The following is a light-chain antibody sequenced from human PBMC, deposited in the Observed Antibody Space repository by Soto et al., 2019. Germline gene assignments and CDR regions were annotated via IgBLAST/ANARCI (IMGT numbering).Light chain of an antibody. CDR3: QHYKTWPLS. Sequence: IVMTQSPATLSVSPGERATLSCRASQSIGSTLAWYQQKPGQTPRLLIYDASTRATGIPARFSGIGSGTELTLIISSLQSEDFAVYYCQHYKTWPLSFGGGTKVEI. CDR1: QSIGST. V-gene: IGKV3-15*01. J-gene: IGKJ4*01. CDR2: DAS.